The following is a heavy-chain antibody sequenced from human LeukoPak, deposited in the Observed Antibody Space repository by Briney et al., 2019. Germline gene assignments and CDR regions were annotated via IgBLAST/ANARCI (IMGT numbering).Heavy chain of an antibody. CDR3: APEATNVAGS. J-gene: IGHJ4*02. Sequence: GGSLTLSCTASGVTFSNYGMNWVRQAPGKGLEWLTFIRYDGTNTYYRDSVKGRFPLSRDNSKNTLFLQMHGLRPEDTAVYYCAPEATNVAGSWGQGTLVIVSS. D-gene: IGHD1-1*01. CDR1: GVTFSNYG. CDR2: IRYDGTNT. V-gene: IGHV3-30*02.